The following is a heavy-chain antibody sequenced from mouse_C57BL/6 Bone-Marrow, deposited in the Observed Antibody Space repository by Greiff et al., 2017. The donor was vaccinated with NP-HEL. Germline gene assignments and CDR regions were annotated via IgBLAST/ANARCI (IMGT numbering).Heavy chain of an antibody. CDR2: ISSGGDYI. CDR3: TRDPVYSNSAWARRAGFAY. J-gene: IGHJ3*01. CDR1: GFTFSSYA. V-gene: IGHV5-9-1*02. Sequence: EVHLVESGEGLVKPGGSLKLSCAASGFTFSSYAMSWVRQTPEKRLEWVAYISSGGDYIYYADTVKGRFTISRDNAKNTLYLQMSSLKSEDTAMSYCTRDPVYSNSAWARRAGFAYWGQGTLVTVAA. D-gene: IGHD2-5*01.